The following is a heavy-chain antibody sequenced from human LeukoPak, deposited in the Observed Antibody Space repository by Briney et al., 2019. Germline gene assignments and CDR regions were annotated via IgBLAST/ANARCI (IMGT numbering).Heavy chain of an antibody. CDR2: IYTSGST. CDR1: GGSIRNYY. J-gene: IGHJ4*02. D-gene: IGHD3-9*01. CDR3: ARDVDDILTGYSYFDY. V-gene: IGHV4-4*07. Sequence: SETLSLTCSVSGGSIRNYYWNWIRQSAGRGLEWIGRIYTSGSTNYNPSLKSRVTMSVDTSKNQFSLKLSSVTAADTAVYYCARDVDDILTGYSYFDYWGQGTLVTVSS.